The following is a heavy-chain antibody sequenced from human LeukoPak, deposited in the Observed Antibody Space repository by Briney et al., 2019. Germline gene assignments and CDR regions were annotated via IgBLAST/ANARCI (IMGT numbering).Heavy chain of an antibody. CDR1: GFTISTYC. J-gene: IGHJ4*02. CDR2: ICPDGTVT. V-gene: IGHV3-74*01. Sequence: GGSLRLSCAASGFTISTYCMHWVRQVPGKGPMWVSRICPDGTVTNYADSVKARFIISRDNARNTVYLQMNSLRVEDTAVYYCVRDFRSADYWGQGTMAIVSS. CDR3: VRDFRSADY.